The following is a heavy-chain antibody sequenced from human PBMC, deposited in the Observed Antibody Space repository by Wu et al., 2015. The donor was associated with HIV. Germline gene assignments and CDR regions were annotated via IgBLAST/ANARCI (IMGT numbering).Heavy chain of an antibody. D-gene: IGHD3-10*01. CDR3: ARDLARETMIRDRPRYGLDV. Sequence: QVQLVQSGAEVKKPGASVKVSCKASGYTFTSYDINWVRQATGQGLEWMGWMNPNSGNTGYAQKFQGRLTITTDESTATGYMELSSLRSEDTAVYYCARDLARETMIRDRPRYGLDVWGQGTTVTVSS. CDR1: GYTFTSYD. V-gene: IGHV1-8*01. J-gene: IGHJ6*02. CDR2: MNPNSGNT.